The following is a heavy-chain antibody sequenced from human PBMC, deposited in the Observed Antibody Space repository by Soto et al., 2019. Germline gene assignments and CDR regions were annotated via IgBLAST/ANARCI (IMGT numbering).Heavy chain of an antibody. CDR2: ISYDGSNK. V-gene: IGHV3-30*18. D-gene: IGHD6-6*01. J-gene: IGHJ3*02. CDR1: GFTFSSYG. CDR3: AKDGGDSSSDAFDI. Sequence: QVQLVESGGGVVQPGRSLRLSCAASGFTFSSYGMHWVRQAPGEGLEWVAVISYDGSNKYYADSVKGRFTISRDNSKNTLYLQMNSLRAEDTAVYYCAKDGGDSSSDAFDIWGQGTMVTVSS.